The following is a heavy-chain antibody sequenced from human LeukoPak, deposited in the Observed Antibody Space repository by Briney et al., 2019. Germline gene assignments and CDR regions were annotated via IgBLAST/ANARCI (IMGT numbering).Heavy chain of an antibody. Sequence: SETLSLTCTVSSGSISSYYWSWIRQPAGKGLEWIGRVYTSGTTNYNPSLKSRVTMSVDTSKNQFSLKLSSVTAADTAVYYCARVVAIPVRGVYYTIFDYWGQGTLVTVSS. V-gene: IGHV4-4*07. CDR1: SGSISSYY. J-gene: IGHJ4*02. CDR2: VYTSGTT. CDR3: ARVVAIPVRGVYYTIFDY. D-gene: IGHD3-10*01.